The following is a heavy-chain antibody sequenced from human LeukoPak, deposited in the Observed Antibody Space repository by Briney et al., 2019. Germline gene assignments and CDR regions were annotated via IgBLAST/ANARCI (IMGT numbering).Heavy chain of an antibody. J-gene: IGHJ6*02. V-gene: IGHV4-59*01. CDR1: GGSISSYY. CDR3: ARIPYYYYGMDV. CDR2: IYYRGST. Sequence: SETLSLTCTVSGGSISSYYWSWIRQPPGKGLEWIGYIYYRGSTNYNPSLKSRVTISVDTSKNQFSLKLSSVTAADTAVYYCARIPYYYYGMDVWGQGTTVTVSS.